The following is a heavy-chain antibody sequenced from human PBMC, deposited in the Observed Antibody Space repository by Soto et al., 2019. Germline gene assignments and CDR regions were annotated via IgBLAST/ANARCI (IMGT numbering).Heavy chain of an antibody. J-gene: IGHJ4*02. Sequence: GGSLRLSCAASGFNFSRYAMSWVRQAPGKGLERVSSLSTSDPTTYYADSVKGRFTIPTDNSKNTLYVQMNGLRVEDTAVYYCASSPTAVGGATYSFDYWGQGALVTVSA. V-gene: IGHV3-23*01. CDR2: LSTSDPTT. CDR3: ASSPTAVGGATYSFDY. D-gene: IGHD6-19*01. CDR1: GFNFSRYA.